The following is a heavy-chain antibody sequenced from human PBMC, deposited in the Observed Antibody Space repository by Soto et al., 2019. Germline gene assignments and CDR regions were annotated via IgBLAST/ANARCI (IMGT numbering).Heavy chain of an antibody. CDR1: GYTFTSYG. D-gene: IGHD1-7*01. CDR2: ISTYNGNT. J-gene: IGHJ5*02. V-gene: IGHV1-18*01. CDR3: AKDRGYNWNYGWFDP. Sequence: QVQLVQSGAEVKKPGASVKVSCKASGYTFTSYGISWVRQAPGQGLEWMGWISTYNGNTNYAQKLQGRVTMTTDTPTSTAYIELSSLRSDDTAVYYCAKDRGYNWNYGWFDPWGQGTLVTVSS.